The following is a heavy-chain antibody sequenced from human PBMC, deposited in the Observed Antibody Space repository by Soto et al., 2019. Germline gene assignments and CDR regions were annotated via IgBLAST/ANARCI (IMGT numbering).Heavy chain of an antibody. CDR1: GVTFSSYS. D-gene: IGHD1-26*01. J-gene: IGHJ2*01. CDR3: ARDRGVRNSGRLVWYFDL. CDR2: IIPMLGIT. Sequence: QVHLVQSGAEVKKPGSSVKVSCKASGVTFSSYSISWVRQAPGQGLEWMGRIIPMLGITDSAQKLQGRVTITADKSTSTAYMELKSLRSEDTAMYYCARDRGVRNSGRLVWYFDLWGRGTLVTVSS. V-gene: IGHV1-69*08.